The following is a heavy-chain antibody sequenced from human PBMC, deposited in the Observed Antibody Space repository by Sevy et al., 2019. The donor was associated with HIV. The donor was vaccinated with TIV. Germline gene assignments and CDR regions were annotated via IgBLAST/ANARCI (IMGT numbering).Heavy chain of an antibody. D-gene: IGHD4-17*01. Sequence: GGSLRLSCAACGFTFSSYWMSWVRQAPGKGLEWVANIKQDGSEKYYVDSVKGRFTISRDNAKNSLYLQMNSLRAEDKAVYYCARDEGYDDYGDYIAFDIWGQGTMVTVSS. CDR1: GFTFSSYW. V-gene: IGHV3-7*03. CDR2: IKQDGSEK. CDR3: ARDEGYDDYGDYIAFDI. J-gene: IGHJ3*02.